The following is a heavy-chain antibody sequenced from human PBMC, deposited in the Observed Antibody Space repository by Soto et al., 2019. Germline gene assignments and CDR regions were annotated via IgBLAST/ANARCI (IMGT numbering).Heavy chain of an antibody. CDR3: MLGSGWKDFDY. D-gene: IGHD3-22*01. CDR2: IYYSGST. V-gene: IGHV4-39*01. Sequence: SETLSLTCTVSGGSISSSSYYWGWIRQPPGKGLEWIGRIYYSGSTYYNPSLKSRVTISVDTSKNQFSLKLSSVTAADTAVYYCMLGSGWKDFDYWGQGTLVTVSS. J-gene: IGHJ4*02. CDR1: GGSISSSSYY.